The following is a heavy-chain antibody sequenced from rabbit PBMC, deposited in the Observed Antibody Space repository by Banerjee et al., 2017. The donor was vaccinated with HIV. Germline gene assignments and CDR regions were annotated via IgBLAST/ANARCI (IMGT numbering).Heavy chain of an antibody. CDR2: IYISSDNT. CDR3: AGTYIL. D-gene: IGHD1-1*01. CDR1: GFYFSSNTW. Sequence: QEQLEESGGDLVKPEGSLTITCTASGFYFSSNTWICWVRQAPGKGLEWIACIYISSDNTHYATWAKGRFTISRSTSLNTVDLKMTSLTAADTATYFCAGTYILWGQGTLVTVS. J-gene: IGHJ3*01. V-gene: IGHV1S43*01.